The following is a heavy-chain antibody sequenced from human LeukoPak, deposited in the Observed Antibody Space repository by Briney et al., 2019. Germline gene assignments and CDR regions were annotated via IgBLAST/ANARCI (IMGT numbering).Heavy chain of an antibody. J-gene: IGHJ4*02. V-gene: IGHV4-59*08. Sequence: PSETLSLTCTVSGGSLSSYYWSWIRQPPGKGLEWIGHIYYSGSSNHYNPSLKSRVTISVDASKNQFSLNLMSVIAADTAVYFCAGLGGATLDADYWGQGTLVTVSS. CDR1: GGSLSSYY. CDR3: AGLGGATLDADY. D-gene: IGHD5-12*01. CDR2: IYYSGSS.